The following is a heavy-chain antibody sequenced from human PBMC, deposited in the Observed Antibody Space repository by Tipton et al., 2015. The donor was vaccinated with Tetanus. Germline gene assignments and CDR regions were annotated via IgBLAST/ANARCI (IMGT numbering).Heavy chain of an antibody. D-gene: IGHD3-3*01. CDR2: IRSKAYGGTT. J-gene: IGHJ3*02. CDR3: ASYPPFYDAFDI. V-gene: IGHV3-49*03. CDR1: GFTFGDYA. Sequence: LSLTCTASGFTFGDYAMSWFRQAPGKGLEWVGFIRSKAYGGTTEYAASVKGRFTISRDDSKSIAYLQMNSLKTEDTAVYYCASYPPFYDAFDIWGQGTMVTVSS.